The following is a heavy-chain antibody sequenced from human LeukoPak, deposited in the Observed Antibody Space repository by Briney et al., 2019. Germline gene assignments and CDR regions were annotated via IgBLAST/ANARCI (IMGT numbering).Heavy chain of an antibody. CDR2: FDPEDGET. CDR1: GYTLTELS. J-gene: IGHJ4*02. CDR3: ATDLATIRKKDY. Sequence: ASVKVSCEVSGYTLTELSMHWVRQAPGKGLEWMGGFDPEDGETIYAQKFQGRVTMTEDTSTDTAYMELSSLRSEDTAVYYCATDLATIRKKDYWGQGTLVTVSS. V-gene: IGHV1-24*01. D-gene: IGHD5-12*01.